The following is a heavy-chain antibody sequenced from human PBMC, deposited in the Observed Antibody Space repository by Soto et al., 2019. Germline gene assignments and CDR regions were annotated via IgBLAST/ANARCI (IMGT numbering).Heavy chain of an antibody. CDR2: ISFSDGGT. CDR3: VKDDRILGRRYFDL. CDR1: GFTFSSYA. D-gene: IGHD2-15*01. Sequence: EEQLLESGGGLIQPGGSLRLACAASGFTFSSYAMAWVRQAPGKGLEWVSSISFSDGGTYYADSVKGRLTISRDNSKNTLFLQMNSLRVEDSAVSYCVKDDRILGRRYFDLWVRGTLVTVSS. V-gene: IGHV3-23*01. J-gene: IGHJ2*01.